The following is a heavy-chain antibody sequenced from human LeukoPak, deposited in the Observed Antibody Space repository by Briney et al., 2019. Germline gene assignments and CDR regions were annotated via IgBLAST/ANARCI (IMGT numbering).Heavy chain of an antibody. Sequence: GGSLRLSCAASGFTFSTYWMSWVRQAPGKGLEWVANIKQDGSEKHYVDSVKDRFTISRDNTKNLLYLQMNSLRAEDTSVYYCARDAYYGSGSPQNCWGQGTLVTVSS. D-gene: IGHD3-10*01. J-gene: IGHJ4*02. CDR3: ARDAYYGSGSPQNC. CDR1: GFTFSTYW. V-gene: IGHV3-7*01. CDR2: IKQDGSEK.